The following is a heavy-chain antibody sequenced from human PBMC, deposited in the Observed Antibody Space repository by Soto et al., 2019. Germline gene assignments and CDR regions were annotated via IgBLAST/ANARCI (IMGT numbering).Heavy chain of an antibody. CDR3: AKDRRDGYNGGFFDY. D-gene: IGHD5-12*01. J-gene: IGHJ4*02. Sequence: PGGSLRLSXAASGFTFSSYAMSWVRQAPGKGLEWVSAISGSGGSTYYADSVKGRFTISRDNSKNTLYLQMNSLRAEDTAVYYCAKDRRDGYNGGFFDYWGQGTLVTVSS. V-gene: IGHV3-23*01. CDR1: GFTFSSYA. CDR2: ISGSGGST.